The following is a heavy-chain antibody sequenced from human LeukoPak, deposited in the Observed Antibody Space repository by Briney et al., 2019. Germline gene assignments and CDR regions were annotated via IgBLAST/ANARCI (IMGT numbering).Heavy chain of an antibody. D-gene: IGHD4-17*01. CDR3: AKVSVTHEEGYYYYYGMDV. Sequence: GGSLRLSCAASGFTFSSYGMHWVRQAPGKGLEGVAVISYDGSNKYYADSVKGRFTISRDNSKNTLYLQMNSLRAEDTAVYYCAKVSVTHEEGYYYYYGMDVWGQGTTVTVSS. J-gene: IGHJ6*02. CDR1: GFTFSSYG. V-gene: IGHV3-30*18. CDR2: ISYDGSNK.